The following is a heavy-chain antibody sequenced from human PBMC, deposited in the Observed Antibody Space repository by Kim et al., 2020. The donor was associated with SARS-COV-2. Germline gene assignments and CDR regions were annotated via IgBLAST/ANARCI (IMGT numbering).Heavy chain of an antibody. D-gene: IGHD6-19*01. J-gene: IGHJ5*02. Sequence: GGSLRLSCAASGFTFSSYGMHWVRQAPGKGLEWVAVISYDGSNKYYADSVKGRFTISRDNSKNTLYLQMNSLRAEDTAVYYCSKGQGIAVADNWFDPWGQGPLLTVSS. CDR2: ISYDGSNK. V-gene: IGHV3-30*18. CDR3: SKGQGIAVADNWFDP. CDR1: GFTFSSYG.